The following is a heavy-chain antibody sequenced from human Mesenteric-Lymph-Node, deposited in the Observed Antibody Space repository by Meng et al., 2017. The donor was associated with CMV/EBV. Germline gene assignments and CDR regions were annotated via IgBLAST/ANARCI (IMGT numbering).Heavy chain of an antibody. CDR2: ISGSGSDT. CDR1: GFTFSSYA. V-gene: IGHV3-23*01. CDR3: ARDQGFWSGYYPSYFDH. J-gene: IGHJ4*02. D-gene: IGHD3-3*01. Sequence: GESLKISCAASGFTFSSYAMSWVRQAPGKGLEWVSIISGSGSDTYYADSVKGRFTISRDNAKNSVYLQMNSLRAEDTAVYYCARDQGFWSGYYPSYFDHWGRGTLVTVSS.